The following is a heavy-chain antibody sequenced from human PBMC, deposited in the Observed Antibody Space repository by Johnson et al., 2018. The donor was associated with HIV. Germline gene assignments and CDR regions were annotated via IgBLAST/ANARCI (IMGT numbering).Heavy chain of an antibody. CDR3: ARGGDIVLVVYAMGHDAFDI. CDR1: GFTFDDYG. J-gene: IGHJ3*02. V-gene: IGHV3-20*04. CDR2: ISWTGGGN. Sequence: VQLVESGGGVVRTGGSLRLSCAASGFTFDDYGMSWVRQVPGKGLEWVASISWTGGGNGYADSVKGRFTISSDNAKNSLYLQMNSLRAVDTALYYCARGGDIVLVVYAMGHDAFDIWGQGTMVTVSS. D-gene: IGHD2-8*02.